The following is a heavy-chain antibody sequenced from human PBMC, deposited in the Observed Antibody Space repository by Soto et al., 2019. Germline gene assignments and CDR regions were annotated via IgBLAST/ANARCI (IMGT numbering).Heavy chain of an antibody. D-gene: IGHD5-12*01. CDR3: ARDRSMDGYNSRAFDY. J-gene: IGHJ4*02. V-gene: IGHV1-69*01. CDR2: IIPLFGTA. Sequence: QVQLVQSGAEVKKPGSSVQVSCKASGGTFSSFGFNWVRQAPGQGLEWMGGIIPLFGTANYAEQFQGRVTISADAVTSTASMELIGLRSEHTAIYYCARDRSMDGYNSRAFDYWGQGTLVTVS. CDR1: GGTFSSFG.